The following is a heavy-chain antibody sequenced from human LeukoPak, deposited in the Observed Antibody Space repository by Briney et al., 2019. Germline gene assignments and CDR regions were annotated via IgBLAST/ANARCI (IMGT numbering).Heavy chain of an antibody. V-gene: IGHV3-21*01. CDR3: ARDGSGSGDY. J-gene: IGHJ4*02. Sequence: PGGSLRLSCAASGFTFSIYGKNWVRQAPGEGLEWVASISSDSTNIYYTDSVKGRFTISRDNAKNSLYLQMNSLILEDTAVYYCARDGSGSGDYWGQGTLVTVSS. CDR2: ISSDSTNI. D-gene: IGHD2-15*01. CDR1: GFTFSIYG.